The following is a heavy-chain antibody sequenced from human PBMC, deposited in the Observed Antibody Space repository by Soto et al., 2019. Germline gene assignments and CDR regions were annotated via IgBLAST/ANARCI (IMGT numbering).Heavy chain of an antibody. CDR1: GFAFSSYV. CDR2: VWYDGSNK. J-gene: IGHJ6*01. D-gene: IGHD6-19*01. Sequence: LRLSCEASGFAFSSYVTHWVRQAPGKGLEWVAVVWYDGSNKYYADSVKGRFTVSRDNSKNTLYLQMNSLRAEDTAVYYCARPLEQWQLGFGMDVWGQGSPVTVSS. V-gene: IGHV3-33*01. CDR3: ARPLEQWQLGFGMDV.